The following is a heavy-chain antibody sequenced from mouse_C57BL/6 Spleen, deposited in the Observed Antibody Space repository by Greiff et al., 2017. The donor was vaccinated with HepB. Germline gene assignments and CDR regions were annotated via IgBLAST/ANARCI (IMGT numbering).Heavy chain of an antibody. J-gene: IGHJ3*01. CDR2: ISDGGSYT. D-gene: IGHD1-3*01. CDR3: ARDRGLKALFAY. CDR1: GFTFSSYA. Sequence: EVKLVESGGGLVKPGGSLKLSCAASGFTFSSYAMSWVRQTPEKRLEWVATISDGGSYTYYPDNVKGRFTISRDNAKNNLYLQMSHLKSEDTAMYYWARDRGLKALFAYWGQGTLVTVSA. V-gene: IGHV5-4*01.